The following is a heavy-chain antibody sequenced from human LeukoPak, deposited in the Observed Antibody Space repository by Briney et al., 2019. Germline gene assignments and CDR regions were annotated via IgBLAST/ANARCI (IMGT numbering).Heavy chain of an antibody. Sequence: ASVKVSCKASGYTFTSYDINWVRQATGQGLEWMGYMNPASGNTGNAQKFQGRVTMTTDTSISTAYMELSSLRSEDTAVYYCARVPREIASIWGQGTMVTVSS. CDR3: ARVPREIASI. CDR2: MNPASGNT. V-gene: IGHV1-8*01. D-gene: IGHD3-16*02. CDR1: GYTFTSYD. J-gene: IGHJ3*02.